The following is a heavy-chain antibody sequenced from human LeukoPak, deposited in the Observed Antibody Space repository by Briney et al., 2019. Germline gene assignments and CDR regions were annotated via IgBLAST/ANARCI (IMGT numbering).Heavy chain of an antibody. V-gene: IGHV4-39*07. CDR2: TYHSGST. CDR3: ARRFGRKFGERFYYYHYMDV. Sequence: SETLSLTCTVSGGSIRSNAYFWGWIRQPPGKGLEWIGSTYHSGSTSYNPSLKSRVTISVDTSKNQFSLRLTSVTAADTAVYYCARRFGRKFGERFYYYHYMDVWGKGTTVTISS. D-gene: IGHD3-10*01. CDR1: GGSIRSNAYF. J-gene: IGHJ6*03.